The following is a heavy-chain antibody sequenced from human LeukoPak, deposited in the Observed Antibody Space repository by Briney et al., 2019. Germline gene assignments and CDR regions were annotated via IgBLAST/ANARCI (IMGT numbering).Heavy chain of an antibody. CDR3: ARSRIVDRRGYFDF. CDR1: GFTFSNYP. J-gene: IGHJ4*02. Sequence: PGDSLRLSCVTSGFTFSNYPMTWVRQSPGKGLEWVSTIGGSDDTYYADSVQGRFTISRDTSKNTLYLQMHSLGAADTAVYYCARSRIVDRRGYFDFWGQGTLVTASS. V-gene: IGHV3-23*01. CDR2: IGGSDDT. D-gene: IGHD2-15*01.